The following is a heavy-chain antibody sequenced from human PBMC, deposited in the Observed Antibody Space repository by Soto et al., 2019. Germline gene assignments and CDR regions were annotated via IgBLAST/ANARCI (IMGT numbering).Heavy chain of an antibody. J-gene: IGHJ6*02. CDR3: AVGMDV. CDR2: ISSSGSTI. Sequence: GGSLRLSCAASGFTFSSYEMNWVRQAPGKGLEWVSYISSSGSTIFYADSLKGRFTISRDNAKKSLFLQMNSLRGEDTAVYYCAVGMDVWGQGPTVTVYS. CDR1: GFTFSSYE. V-gene: IGHV3-48*03.